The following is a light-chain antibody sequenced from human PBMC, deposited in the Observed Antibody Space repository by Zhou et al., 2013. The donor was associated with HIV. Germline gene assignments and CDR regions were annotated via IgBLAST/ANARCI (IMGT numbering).Light chain of an antibody. CDR2: DAS. Sequence: EVLMTQSPVTLSVSPGARATLSCRASQSVDTYLAWYQQRPGQPPRLLIYDASTRATGVPARFSGSGSGTEFTLSIANLQSEDVAVYYCQQYNNWPYTFGQGTKLEIK. J-gene: IGKJ2*01. V-gene: IGKV3-15*01. CDR1: QSVDTY. CDR3: QQYNNWPYT.